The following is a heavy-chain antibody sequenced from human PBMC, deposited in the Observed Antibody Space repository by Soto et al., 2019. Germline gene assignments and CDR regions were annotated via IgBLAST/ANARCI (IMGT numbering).Heavy chain of an antibody. CDR2: ISAYNGNT. CDR1: GYTFTSYG. V-gene: IGHV1-18*01. CDR3: ASVAVAGPLFDY. J-gene: IGHJ4*02. Sequence: ASVKVSCKASGYTFTSYGISWVRQAPGQGLEWMGWISAYNGNTNYAQKLQGRVTMTTDTSTSTVYMELSSLRSEDTAVYYCASVAVAGPLFDYWGQGTLVTVSS. D-gene: IGHD6-19*01.